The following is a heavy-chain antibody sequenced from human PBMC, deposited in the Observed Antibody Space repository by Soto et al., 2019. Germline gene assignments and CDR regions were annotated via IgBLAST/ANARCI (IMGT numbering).Heavy chain of an antibody. Sequence: EVQLLESGGGLVQPGGSLRLSCAASGFTFSSYAMNWVHQAPGKGLEWVSVISGSGGSTYYADSVKGRFTISRDKSKNTLYLQMNSLRAADTAVYYCARRSSSWYFDYWGQGTLVTVSS. CDR2: ISGSGGST. CDR3: ARRSSSWYFDY. J-gene: IGHJ4*02. V-gene: IGHV3-23*01. D-gene: IGHD6-13*01. CDR1: GFTFSSYA.